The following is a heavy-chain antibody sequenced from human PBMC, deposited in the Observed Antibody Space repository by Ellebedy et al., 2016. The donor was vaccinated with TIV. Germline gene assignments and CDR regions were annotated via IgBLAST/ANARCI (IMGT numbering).Heavy chain of an antibody. Sequence: SETLSLXCTVSGGSISSSSYFWGWIRQPPGKGLEWIGSIYYSGSTYYNPSLKSRVTISVDTSKNQFSLKLSSVTAADTAVYYCARTTRQYRSDYWGQGTLVTVSS. CDR2: IYYSGST. D-gene: IGHD5-18*01. CDR1: GGSISSSSYF. CDR3: ARTTRQYRSDY. V-gene: IGHV4-39*07. J-gene: IGHJ4*02.